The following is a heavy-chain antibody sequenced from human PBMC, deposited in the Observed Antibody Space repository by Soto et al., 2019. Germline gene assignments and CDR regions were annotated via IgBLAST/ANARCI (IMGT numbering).Heavy chain of an antibody. V-gene: IGHV3-15*01. CDR3: TTRGYGEYVFYFDY. Sequence: EVRLVESGGGLVKPGGSLRLSCAASGFTFTNAWMSWVRQVPGKGLEWVGRIKSKTDGETADYAAPVKGRFTISRDDSKDTLYLQMSSLKTEDTALYYCTTRGYGEYVFYFDYWCQGTLVTVSS. CDR2: IKSKTDGETA. J-gene: IGHJ4*02. CDR1: GFTFTNAW. D-gene: IGHD4-17*01.